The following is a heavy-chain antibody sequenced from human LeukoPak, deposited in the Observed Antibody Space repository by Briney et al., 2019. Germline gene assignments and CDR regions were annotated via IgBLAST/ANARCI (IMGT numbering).Heavy chain of an antibody. CDR2: IGIDRGNT. V-gene: IGHV3-48*01. CDR1: GFPFIEYS. Sequence: WGSLRLSCTASGFPFIEYSMNWVRQAPGKGLEGISYIGIDRGNTKYADPVRGRFTISADKAKHSLYLQMNSLRVEDTAVYYCARDHNYAFDNWGQGTLVSVAS. CDR3: ARDHNYAFDN. J-gene: IGHJ4*02. D-gene: IGHD1-1*01.